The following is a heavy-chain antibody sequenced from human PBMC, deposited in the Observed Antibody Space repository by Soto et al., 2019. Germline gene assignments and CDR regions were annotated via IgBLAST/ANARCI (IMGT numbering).Heavy chain of an antibody. J-gene: IGHJ1*01. D-gene: IGHD2-15*01. CDR3: ARHCSGGSCYEYFQH. CDR2: IYYSGST. Sequence: SETLSLTCTVSGGSISSYYWSWIRQPPGKGLEWIGYIYYSGSTNYNPSLKSRVTISVDTSKNQFSLKLSSVTAADTAVYYCARHCSGGSCYEYFQHWGQGTLVTVSS. V-gene: IGHV4-59*08. CDR1: GGSISSYY.